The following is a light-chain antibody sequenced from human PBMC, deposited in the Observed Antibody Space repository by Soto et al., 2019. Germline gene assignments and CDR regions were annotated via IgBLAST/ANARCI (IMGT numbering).Light chain of an antibody. CDR3: QQYNNWPKT. Sequence: ERVMTQSPATLSVSPGGRATLSCRARQSVGSDLAWYQQKPGQAPRLLIYGASTRATGIPARFSGSGSGTEFTLTISSLQSEDFAVYYCQQYNNWPKTFGQGTKVDI. CDR2: GAS. CDR1: QSVGSD. V-gene: IGKV3-15*01. J-gene: IGKJ1*01.